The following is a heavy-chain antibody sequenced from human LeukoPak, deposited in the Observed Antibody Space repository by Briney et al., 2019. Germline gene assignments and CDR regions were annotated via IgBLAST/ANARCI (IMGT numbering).Heavy chain of an antibody. V-gene: IGHV1-18*01. J-gene: IGHJ4*02. D-gene: IGHD1-26*01. CDR2: VSTYNGNT. Sequence: ASVKVSCKVSGYTFTSYGIIWVRQAPGQGLEWMGWVSTYNGNTDYAQKLQDRVTMTADTSTRTAYMEMRSLRSDDTAVYYCARRGGSYSHSDFWGQGTLVTVSS. CDR3: ARRGGSYSHSDF. CDR1: GYTFTSYG.